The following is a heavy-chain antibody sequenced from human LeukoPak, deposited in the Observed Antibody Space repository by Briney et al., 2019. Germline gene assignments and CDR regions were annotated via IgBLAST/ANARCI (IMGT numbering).Heavy chain of an antibody. CDR2: ISSSSTYI. CDR1: GFTFSSYS. D-gene: IGHD2-2*01. V-gene: IGHV3-21*01. Sequence: PGGSLRLSCAASGFTFSSYSVNWVRQAPGKGLEWVSSISSSSTYIYYADSVKGRFTISRDNAKKSLYLQMNSLRAEDTAVYYCARDAFIVEVPDDMSRDYGMDVWGQGTTVTVSS. CDR3: ARDAFIVEVPDDMSRDYGMDV. J-gene: IGHJ6*02.